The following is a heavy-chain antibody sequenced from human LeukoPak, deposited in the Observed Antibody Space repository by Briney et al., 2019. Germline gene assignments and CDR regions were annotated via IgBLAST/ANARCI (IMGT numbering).Heavy chain of an antibody. CDR3: ARRISSWNVYIDK. CDR1: GGSLSGYY. V-gene: IGHV4-59*12. J-gene: IGHJ4*02. Sequence: SETLSLTCSVSGGSLSGYYWSWIRQTPGKGLEWIGYIYSSGTTNYNRALQSRVTISLDTAKNQFSLSVTSVTAADTAMYFCARRISSWNVYIDKWGQGIQVTVSS. CDR2: IYSSGTT. D-gene: IGHD1-1*01.